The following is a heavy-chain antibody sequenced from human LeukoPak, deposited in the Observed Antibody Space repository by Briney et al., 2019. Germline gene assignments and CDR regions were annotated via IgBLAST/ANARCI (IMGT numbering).Heavy chain of an antibody. CDR2: ISYDGSNK. CDR3: ARVSGVGWDFDY. CDR1: GFTFSSFG. V-gene: IGHV3-30*03. D-gene: IGHD6-19*01. J-gene: IGHJ4*02. Sequence: GGSLRLSCAASGFTFSSFGMHWVRQAPGKGLEWVAVISYDGSNKYYADSVKGRFTISRANSKNTLYLKMNSLRAEDTAVYYCARVSGVGWDFDYWGQGTLVTVSS.